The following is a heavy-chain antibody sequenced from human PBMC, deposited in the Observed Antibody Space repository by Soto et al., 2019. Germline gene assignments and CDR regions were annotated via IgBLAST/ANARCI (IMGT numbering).Heavy chain of an antibody. CDR2: INYAGTT. J-gene: IGHJ6*02. D-gene: IGHD2-21*02. CDR1: GGSISPYY. V-gene: IGHV4-59*12. CDR3: AREGVTRNYYYYGMDV. Sequence: SETLSLTCTVSGGSISPYYWSWIRQPPGKGLEWVGYINYAGTTSYNPSLKSRVTISLETSKSQFSLRLSSVTAADTAVYYCAREGVTRNYYYYGMDVWGQGTTVTVSS.